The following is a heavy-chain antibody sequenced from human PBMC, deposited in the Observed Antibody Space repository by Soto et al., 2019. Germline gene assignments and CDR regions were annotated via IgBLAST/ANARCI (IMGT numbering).Heavy chain of an antibody. Sequence: QVQLVRSGAEVKKPGASVKVSCKASGYTFTGYYMHWVRQAPGQGLEWMGWINPNSGGTNYAQKFQGWVTMTRDTSISTAYMELSRLRSDDTAVYYCARAEVATIHGWFDPWGQGTLVTVSS. CDR3: ARAEVATIHGWFDP. D-gene: IGHD5-12*01. CDR1: GYTFTGYY. CDR2: INPNSGGT. V-gene: IGHV1-2*04. J-gene: IGHJ5*02.